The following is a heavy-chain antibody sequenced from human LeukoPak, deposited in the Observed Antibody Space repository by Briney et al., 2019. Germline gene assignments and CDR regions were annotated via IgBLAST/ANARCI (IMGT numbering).Heavy chain of an antibody. J-gene: IGHJ4*02. CDR2: IKGDGSDK. CDR1: GFTFSSYR. CDR3: ATEHWGPNS. V-gene: IGHV3-7*01. D-gene: IGHD3-16*01. Sequence: GGSLRLSCAASGFTFSSYRMHWVRQAPGKGLEWLANIKGDGSDKNYVDSVKGRFTISRDNAKNSLFLQMSSLRGEDTALYYCATEHWGPNSWGQGTLVTVSS.